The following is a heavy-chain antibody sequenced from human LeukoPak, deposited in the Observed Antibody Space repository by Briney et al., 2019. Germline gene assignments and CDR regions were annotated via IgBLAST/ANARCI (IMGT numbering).Heavy chain of an antibody. CDR2: IYYSGST. D-gene: IGHD6-6*01. CDR1: GGSISSYY. Sequence: SETLSLTCTVSGGSISSYYWSWIRQPPGKGLEWIGYIYYSGSTNYNPSLKSRVTISVDTSKNQFSLKLSSVTAADTAVYYCARGNLYSSSPWGFDPWGQGTLLTVSS. J-gene: IGHJ5*02. CDR3: ARGNLYSSSPWGFDP. V-gene: IGHV4-59*01.